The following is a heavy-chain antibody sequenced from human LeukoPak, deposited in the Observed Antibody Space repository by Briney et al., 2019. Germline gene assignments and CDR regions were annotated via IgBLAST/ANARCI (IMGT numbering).Heavy chain of an antibody. CDR2: IYSGGST. CDR3: ARSKRAIHYYYYGMDV. D-gene: IGHD3-3*01. V-gene: IGHV3-53*01. J-gene: IGHJ6*02. CDR1: GFTVSSNY. Sequence: GGSLRLSCAASGFTVSSNYMSWVRQAPGKGLEWVSAIYSGGSTYYADSVKGRFTISRDNSKNTLYLQMNSLRAEDTAVYYCARSKRAIHYYYYGMDVWGQGTTVTVSS.